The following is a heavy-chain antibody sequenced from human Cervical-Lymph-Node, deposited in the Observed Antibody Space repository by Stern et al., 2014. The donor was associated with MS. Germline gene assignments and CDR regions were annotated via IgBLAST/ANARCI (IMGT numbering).Heavy chain of an antibody. Sequence: MQLEESGGGVVQPGRSLRLSCAASGFTFSDYGMHWVRQAPGKGLEWVALISYDGSKKYNADSVKGRFTISRDTSNNTLSLQMNSLRAEDMAFYYCVKEDRNLFDYWGQGTLVAVSS. CDR2: ISYDGSKK. V-gene: IGHV3-30*18. CDR3: VKEDRNLFDY. J-gene: IGHJ4*02. CDR1: GFTFSDYG.